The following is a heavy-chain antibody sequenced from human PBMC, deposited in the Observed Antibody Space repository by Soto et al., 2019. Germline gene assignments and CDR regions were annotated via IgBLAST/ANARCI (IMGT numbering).Heavy chain of an antibody. Sequence: ASVKVSCKASGHTFTSYYIHWVRQAPGQGLEWMGVMKSSDGTTTYAQKFQGRFTMTWDTSKNTLYLQMNSLRAEDTAVFYCAKERSSGWSFDYWGQGTLVTVSS. CDR3: AKERSSGWSFDY. CDR2: MKSSDGTT. V-gene: IGHV1-46*01. CDR1: GHTFTSYY. J-gene: IGHJ4*02. D-gene: IGHD6-19*01.